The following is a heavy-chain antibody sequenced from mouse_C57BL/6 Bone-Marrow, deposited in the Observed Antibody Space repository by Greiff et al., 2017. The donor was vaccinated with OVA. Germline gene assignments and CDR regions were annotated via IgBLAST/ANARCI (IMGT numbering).Heavy chain of an antibody. CDR2: IDPSDSYT. V-gene: IGHV1-59*01. CDR1: GYTFTSYW. J-gene: IGHJ2*01. Sequence: QVQLQQPGAELVRPGTSVKLSCKASGYTFTSYWMHWVKQRPGQGLEWIGVIDPSDSYTNYNQKFKGKATLTVDTSSSTAYMQLSSLTSEDSAVYYCARSFYDIYFDYWGQGTTLTVSS. CDR3: ARSFYDIYFDY. D-gene: IGHD2-3*01.